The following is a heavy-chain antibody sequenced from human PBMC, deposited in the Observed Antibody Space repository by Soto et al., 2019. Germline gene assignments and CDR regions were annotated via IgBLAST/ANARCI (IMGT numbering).Heavy chain of an antibody. V-gene: IGHV3-64D*06. D-gene: IGHD4-17*01. CDR3: VHPRSTVQIPPT. J-gene: IGHJ5*02. Sequence: SLRLSCSASGFTFSMFSIHWVRQAPVKGLEYVSGISSNGDSTYYADSVKGRFTISRDNSKNTLYLQMSSLRAVDTAVYYCVHPRSTVQIPPTWGQGTLVTVSS. CDR2: ISSNGDST. CDR1: GFTFSMFS.